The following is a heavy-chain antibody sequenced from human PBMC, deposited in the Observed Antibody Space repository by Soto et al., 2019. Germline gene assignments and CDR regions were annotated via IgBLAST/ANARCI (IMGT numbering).Heavy chain of an antibody. D-gene: IGHD3-10*01. J-gene: IGHJ6*02. CDR2: IYPGDSDT. CDR3: ARTSRRLSVLLWFGDFYGMDV. V-gene: IGHV5-51*01. CDR1: GYSFTSYW. Sequence: GESLKISCKGSGYSFTSYWIGWVRQMPGKGLEWMGIIYPGDSDTRYSPSFQGQVTISADKSISTAYLQWSSLKASDTAVYYCARTSRRLSVLLWFGDFYGMDVWGQGTTVTVSS.